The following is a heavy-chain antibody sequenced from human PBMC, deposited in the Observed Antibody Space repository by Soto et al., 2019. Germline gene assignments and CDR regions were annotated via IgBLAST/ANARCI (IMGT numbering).Heavy chain of an antibody. Sequence: EVQLLESGGGLVQSGGSLRLSCAASGFTFSSDAMSWVRQAPGKGLEWVSAISGSGGNTYYADSVKGRFTISRDNSKNTLYLQMNSLRAEDTAVYYCAKGIAGSYGDGMDVWGQGTTVTVSS. CDR2: ISGSGGNT. D-gene: IGHD1-26*01. CDR1: GFTFSSDA. V-gene: IGHV3-23*01. J-gene: IGHJ6*02. CDR3: AKGIAGSYGDGMDV.